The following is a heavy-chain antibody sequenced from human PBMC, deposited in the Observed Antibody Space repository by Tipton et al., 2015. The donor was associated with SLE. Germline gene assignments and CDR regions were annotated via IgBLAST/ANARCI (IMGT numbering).Heavy chain of an antibody. Sequence: TLSLTCAVYGGSFSGYYWGWIRQPPGKGLEWIGEINHSGSTNYNPSLKSRVTISVDTSKNQFSLKLCSVTAADTAVYYCAREDSGYDSFDYWGQGTLVTVSS. CDR3: AREDSGYDSFDY. CDR2: INHSGST. J-gene: IGHJ4*02. CDR1: GGSFSGYY. V-gene: IGHV4-34*01. D-gene: IGHD5-12*01.